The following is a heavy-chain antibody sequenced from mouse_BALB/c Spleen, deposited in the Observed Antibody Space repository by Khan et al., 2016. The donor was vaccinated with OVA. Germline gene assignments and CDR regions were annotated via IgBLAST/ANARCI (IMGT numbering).Heavy chain of an antibody. CDR3: ARHGTSSWFAY. CDR1: GYSFTTYY. D-gene: IGHD1-1*01. Sequence: VQLQQSGPKLMKPGASVKISCKASGYSFTTYYIHWVKQSHGKSLEWIGYIDPFNGSTTYNQKFKGKATLTVDKSSSTAYMHLNSLTSEDSAVYYCARHGTSSWFAYWGQGTLVTVSA. CDR2: IDPFNGST. V-gene: IGHV1S135*01. J-gene: IGHJ3*01.